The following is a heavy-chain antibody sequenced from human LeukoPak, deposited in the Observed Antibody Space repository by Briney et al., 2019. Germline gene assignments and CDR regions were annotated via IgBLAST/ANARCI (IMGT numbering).Heavy chain of an antibody. CDR3: ARDSGDYYGSGSRFDP. CDR1: GYRFTGYF. Sequence: ASVKVSCQASGYRFTGYFIHWERQAPGQGLEWMGWINPNNGGTNYAQKFQGRVTMARDTSITTTYMELSSLRSDDTAVYYCARDSGDYYGSGSRFDPWGQGTLVTVFS. J-gene: IGHJ5*02. CDR2: INPNNGGT. D-gene: IGHD3-10*01. V-gene: IGHV1-2*02.